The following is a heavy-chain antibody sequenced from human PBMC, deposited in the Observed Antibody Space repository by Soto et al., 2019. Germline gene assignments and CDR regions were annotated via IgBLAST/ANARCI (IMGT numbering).Heavy chain of an antibody. CDR2: IYYSGST. J-gene: IGHJ4*02. D-gene: IGHD3-10*01. CDR3: AREAAYGFPKTHFD. CDR1: GGSISSGGYY. Sequence: HVQLQESGPGLVKPSQTLSLTCTVSGGSISSGGYYWSWIRQHPGKGLEWIGYIYYSGSTYYNPYLKSRVTISVHTSKNQFSLKLSSVTAADTAVYYCAREAAYGFPKTHFDWGQGTLVTVSS. V-gene: IGHV4-31*03.